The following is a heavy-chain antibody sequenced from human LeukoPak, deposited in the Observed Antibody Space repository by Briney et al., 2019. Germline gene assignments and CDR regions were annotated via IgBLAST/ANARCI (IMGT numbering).Heavy chain of an antibody. Sequence: SETLSLTCTVSGGSISSSSYYWGWIRQPPGKGLEWIGSIYYSGSTNYNPSLKSRVTISVDTSKNQFSLKLSSVTAADTAVYYCARDNGYYGSGSYISSDYWGQGTLVTVSS. J-gene: IGHJ4*02. CDR3: ARDNGYYGSGSYISSDY. D-gene: IGHD3-10*01. V-gene: IGHV4-39*07. CDR1: GGSISSSSYY. CDR2: IYYSGST.